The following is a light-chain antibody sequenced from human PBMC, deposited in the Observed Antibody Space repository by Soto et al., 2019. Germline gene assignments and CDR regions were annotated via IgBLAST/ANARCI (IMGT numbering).Light chain of an antibody. CDR2: EVS. Sequence: QSVLTQPASVSGSPGQSITISCTGTSSDVGGYNYVSWYQQHPGKAPKLMIYEVSNRPSGVSNRFSGSKSGNTASLTISGLQAEDEADYYCSSYANNNNMLVFGTGTKVTVL. CDR3: SSYANNNNMLV. CDR1: SSDVGGYNY. J-gene: IGLJ1*01. V-gene: IGLV2-14*01.